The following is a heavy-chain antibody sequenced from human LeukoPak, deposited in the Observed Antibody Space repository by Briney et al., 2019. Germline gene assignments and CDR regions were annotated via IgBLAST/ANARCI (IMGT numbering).Heavy chain of an antibody. CDR2: IYYSGST. D-gene: IGHD2-15*01. Sequence: SETLSLTCTVSGGSISSYYWSWIRQPPGKGLEWIAYIYYSGSTSYNPSLKSRVTISVDSSKNQLSLKMSSVTAADTAVYYCARAYCSAGSCFSRGNFDYWGQGTLVTV. V-gene: IGHV4-59*08. CDR1: GGSISSYY. J-gene: IGHJ4*02. CDR3: ARAYCSAGSCFSRGNFDY.